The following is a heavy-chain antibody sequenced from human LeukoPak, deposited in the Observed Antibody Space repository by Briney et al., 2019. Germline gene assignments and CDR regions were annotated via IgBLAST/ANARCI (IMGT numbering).Heavy chain of an antibody. CDR3: AGGPHSSSWSNWFDP. CDR1: GFTFSSYS. V-gene: IGHV3-21*01. D-gene: IGHD6-13*01. Sequence: PGGSLRLSCAASGFTFSSYSMNWVRQAPGKGLEWVSSISSSSSYIYYADSVKGRFTISRDNAKNSLYLQMNSLRAEDTAVYYCAGGPHSSSWSNWFDPWGQGTLVTVSS. CDR2: ISSSSSYI. J-gene: IGHJ5*02.